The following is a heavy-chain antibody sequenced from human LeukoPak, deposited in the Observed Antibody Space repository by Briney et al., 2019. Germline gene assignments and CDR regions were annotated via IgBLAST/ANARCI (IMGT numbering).Heavy chain of an antibody. J-gene: IGHJ4*02. CDR3: ARRWAVAAVDY. D-gene: IGHD6-19*01. CDR1: GFTFSIFW. V-gene: IGHV3-74*01. Sequence: GGSLRLSCAASGFTFSIFWMHWVRRAPGKGPVWVSRINSDGSSTDYADSVKGRFTVSRDNAKNTLYLQMNSLRTEDTAVYYCARRWAVAAVDYWGQGTLVTVSS. CDR2: INSDGSST.